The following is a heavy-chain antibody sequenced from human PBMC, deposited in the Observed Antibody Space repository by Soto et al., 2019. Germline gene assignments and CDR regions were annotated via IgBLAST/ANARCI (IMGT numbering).Heavy chain of an antibody. Sequence: GASVKVSCKASGYTFTSYYMHWVRQAPGQGLEWMGIINPSGGSTSYAQKFQGRVTMTRDTSTSTVYMELSSLRSEDTAVYYCARLHYYDSSGYWGHDAFDIWGQGTMVTVSS. CDR3: ARLHYYDSSGYWGHDAFDI. J-gene: IGHJ3*02. D-gene: IGHD3-22*01. CDR1: GYTFTSYY. CDR2: INPSGGST. V-gene: IGHV1-46*03.